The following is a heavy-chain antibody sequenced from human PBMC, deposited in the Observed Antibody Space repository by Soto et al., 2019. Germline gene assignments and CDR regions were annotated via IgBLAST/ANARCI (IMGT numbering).Heavy chain of an antibody. CDR1: GGSISSSNYY. Sequence: ETLSLTCTVSGGSISSSNYYWGWIRQPPGKGLEWIGSIYYSGSTYYNPSLKSRVTISVDTSKNQFSLKLSSVTAADTAVYYCARGFSVAGTSYGGQETLVTVSS. V-gene: IGHV4-39*01. D-gene: IGHD6-19*01. J-gene: IGHJ4*02. CDR3: ARGFSVAGTSY. CDR2: IYYSGST.